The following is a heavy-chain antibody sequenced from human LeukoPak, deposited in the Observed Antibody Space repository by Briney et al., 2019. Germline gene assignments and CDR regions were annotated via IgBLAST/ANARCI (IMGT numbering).Heavy chain of an antibody. CDR3: ARDFRRIIAAAFDY. CDR1: GFTFSSYG. Sequence: GGSLRLSCAASGFTFSSYGMHWVRQAPGKGLEWVANIKQDGSEKYYVDSVKGRFTISRDNAKNSLYLQMNSLRAEDTAVYYCARDFRRIIAAAFDYWGQGTLVTVSS. V-gene: IGHV3-7*01. CDR2: IKQDGSEK. J-gene: IGHJ4*02. D-gene: IGHD6-13*01.